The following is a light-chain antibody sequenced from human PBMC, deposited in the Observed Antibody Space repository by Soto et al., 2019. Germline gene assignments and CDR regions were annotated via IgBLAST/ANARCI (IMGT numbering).Light chain of an antibody. CDR2: GAS. CDR3: QHNNSYSQT. CDR1: QSIRYY. Sequence: DIQLTQSPPTLSASVGDRVTITCRASQSIRYYLAWYQQMPGKAPKLLIYGASSLQSGVPSRFSGSGSGTKFTLTISSLQPDDFATYFCQHNNSYSQTYGQGTKVDIK. V-gene: IGKV1-5*01. J-gene: IGKJ1*01.